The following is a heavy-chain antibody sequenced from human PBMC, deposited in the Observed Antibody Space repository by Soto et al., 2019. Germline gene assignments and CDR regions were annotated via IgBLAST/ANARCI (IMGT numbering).Heavy chain of an antibody. CDR2: INPNSGGT. CDR3: ARDLKIFGVHYMDV. D-gene: IGHD3-3*01. Sequence: ASVKVSCKASGYTFTGYYMHWVRQAPGQGLEWMGWINPNSGGTNYAQKFQGWVTMTRDTSISTAYMELSRLRSDDTAVYYCARDLKIFGVHYMDVWGKGTTVTVSS. J-gene: IGHJ6*03. V-gene: IGHV1-2*04. CDR1: GYTFTGYY.